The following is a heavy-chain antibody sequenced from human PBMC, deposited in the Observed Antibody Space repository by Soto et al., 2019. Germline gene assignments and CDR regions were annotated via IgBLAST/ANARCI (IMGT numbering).Heavy chain of an antibody. CDR3: ARMDIGLVFYSFDY. Sequence: PXATLSLTCTVSGGSISSYYWSWIRQPPGKGLEWIGYIYYSGSTNYNPSLKSRVTISVDTSKNQFSLKLSSVTAADTAVYYCARMDIGLVFYSFDYCGRGILVTVSS. J-gene: IGHJ4*02. D-gene: IGHD5-12*01. CDR2: IYYSGST. V-gene: IGHV4-59*01. CDR1: GGSISSYY.